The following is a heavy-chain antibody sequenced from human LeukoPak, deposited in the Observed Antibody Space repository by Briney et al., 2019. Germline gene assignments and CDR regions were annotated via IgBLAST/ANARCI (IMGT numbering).Heavy chain of an antibody. J-gene: IGHJ4*02. CDR3: AKGRYYDNSGHYSPLATSFDS. Sequence: PGGSLRLSCAASGFTFSSYAMSWVRQAPGKGLEWVSAISGSGGSTYYADSVKGRFSISRDNSKRTLYLQINSLRAEDTAVYYCAKGRYYDNSGHYSPLATSFDSWGLGALVTVSS. CDR1: GFTFSSYA. V-gene: IGHV3-23*01. CDR2: ISGSGGST. D-gene: IGHD3-22*01.